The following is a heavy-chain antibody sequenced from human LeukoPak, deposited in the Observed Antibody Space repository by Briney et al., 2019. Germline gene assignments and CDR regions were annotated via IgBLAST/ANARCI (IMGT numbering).Heavy chain of an antibody. CDR3: ATYRQVLLPFES. V-gene: IGHV3-23*01. J-gene: IGHJ4*02. D-gene: IGHD2-8*02. CDR1: GFTFSTFA. CDR2: IFPSGGET. Sequence: PGGSLRLSCAASGFTFSTFAMIWVRQPPGQGLEWVSSIFPSGGETHYADSVRGRFTISRDNSKSTLSLQMNSLRAEDTAIYYCATYRQVLLPFESWGQGTLVTVSS.